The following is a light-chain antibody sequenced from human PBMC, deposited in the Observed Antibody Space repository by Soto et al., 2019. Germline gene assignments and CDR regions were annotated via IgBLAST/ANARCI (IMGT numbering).Light chain of an antibody. CDR3: SSYISNNIVV. V-gene: IGLV2-14*01. CDR1: SSDVGGYNF. Sequence: QSALTQPASVSGSPGQSITISCTGTSSDVGGYNFVSWYQQYPGKAPKLMIYEVSNRPSGVSNRFSGSKSGNTASLTISGLQAEDEADYYCSSYISNNIVVFGGGTKLTVL. CDR2: EVS. J-gene: IGLJ2*01.